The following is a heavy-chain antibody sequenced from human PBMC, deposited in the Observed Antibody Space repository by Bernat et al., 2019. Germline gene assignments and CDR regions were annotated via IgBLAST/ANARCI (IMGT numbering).Heavy chain of an antibody. CDR3: ARVSLVICYGMDV. D-gene: IGHD3-22*01. CDR2: IYYSGST. V-gene: IGHV4-61*01. CDR1: GGSVSSGSYY. J-gene: IGHJ6*02. Sequence: QVQLQESGPGLVKPSETLSLTCTVSGGSVSSGSYYWSWIRQPPGKGLEWIGYIYYSGSTNYNPSLKSRVTISVDTSKNQFSLKLSSVTAADTAVYYCARVSLVICYGMDVWGQGTTVTVSS.